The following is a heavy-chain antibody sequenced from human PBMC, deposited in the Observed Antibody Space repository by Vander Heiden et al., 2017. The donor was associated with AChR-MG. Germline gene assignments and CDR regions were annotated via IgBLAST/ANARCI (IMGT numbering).Heavy chain of an antibody. D-gene: IGHD3-10*01. Sequence: EVQLVESGGGLVQPGGSLKLSCAASGFTFSGSAMHWVRQASGKGLEWVGRIRSKANSYATAYAASVKGRFTISRDDSKNTAYLQMNSLKTEDTAVYYCTSPFSMVRGVIPWGQGTLVTVSS. J-gene: IGHJ4*02. CDR2: IRSKANSYAT. CDR1: GFTFSGSA. V-gene: IGHV3-73*02. CDR3: TSPFSMVRGVIP.